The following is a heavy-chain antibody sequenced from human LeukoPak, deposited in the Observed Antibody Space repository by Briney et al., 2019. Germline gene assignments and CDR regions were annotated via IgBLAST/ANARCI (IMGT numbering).Heavy chain of an antibody. Sequence: GGSLRLSCAASGFTVSSTYMSWVRQAPGKGLEWVSIIYSGGSTYYADSVKGRFTISRDNSKKTLYLQMNSLGAEDTAVYYCARGGNSGSPGYWGQGTLVTVS. V-gene: IGHV3-66*01. J-gene: IGHJ4*02. CDR1: GFTVSSTY. D-gene: IGHD1-26*01. CDR3: ARGGNSGSPGY. CDR2: IYSGGST.